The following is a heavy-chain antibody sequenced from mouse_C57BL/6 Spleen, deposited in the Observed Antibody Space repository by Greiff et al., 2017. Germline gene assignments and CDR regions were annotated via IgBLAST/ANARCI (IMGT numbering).Heavy chain of an antibody. CDR1: GYTFTDYY. CDR3: ARGGRRGDWFAY. Sequence: VQLQQSGPELVKPGASVKISCKASGYTFTDYYMNWVKQSHGKSLEWIGDINPNNGGTSYNQKFKGKATLTVDKSSSTAYMELRSLTSEDSAVYYCARGGRRGDWFAYWGQGTLVTVSA. CDR2: INPNNGGT. J-gene: IGHJ3*01. V-gene: IGHV1-26*01. D-gene: IGHD3-3*01.